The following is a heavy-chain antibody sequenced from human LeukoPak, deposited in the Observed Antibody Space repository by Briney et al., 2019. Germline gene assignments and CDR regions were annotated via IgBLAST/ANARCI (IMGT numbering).Heavy chain of an antibody. V-gene: IGHV4-4*07. D-gene: IGHD3-22*01. J-gene: IGHJ3*02. CDR2: IYTSGST. Sequence: PSETLSLTCTVSGGSISSYYWSWIRQPAGKGLEWIGRIYTSGSTNYNPSLKSRVTMSVDTSKNQFSLKLSSVTAADTAVYYCARAKYYYDSSGYNAFDIWGQGTMVTVSS. CDR3: ARAKYYYDSSGYNAFDI. CDR1: GGSISSYY.